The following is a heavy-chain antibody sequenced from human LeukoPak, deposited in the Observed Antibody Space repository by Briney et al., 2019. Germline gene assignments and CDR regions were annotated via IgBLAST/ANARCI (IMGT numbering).Heavy chain of an antibody. J-gene: IGHJ4*02. CDR3: AKEAGAAGASWNIDF. Sequence: GGTLRLSCAASGFTFKNYGMAWVRPVPGKGLEWVSAISASADSQYYTDSVKGRFTISRGNSKNTLYLQMSSLRAEDTAVYYCAKEAGAAGASWNIDFWGQGTLVTVSS. D-gene: IGHD1/OR15-1a*01. CDR2: ISASADSQ. V-gene: IGHV3-23*01. CDR1: GFTFKNYG.